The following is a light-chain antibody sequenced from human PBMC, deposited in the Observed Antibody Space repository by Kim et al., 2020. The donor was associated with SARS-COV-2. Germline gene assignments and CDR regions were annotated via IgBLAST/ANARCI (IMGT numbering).Light chain of an antibody. V-gene: IGKV1-33*01. J-gene: IGKJ2*01. CDR3: QQYDILPYT. Sequence: DIQMTQSPSSLSASIGDRVTITCQASRDITNYLNWYQQKPGKAPNLLIYGASNLETRVPSRFSGSRSGTDFTFTISSLQPEDIATYYCQQYDILPYTFGQGTKLEI. CDR1: RDITNY. CDR2: GAS.